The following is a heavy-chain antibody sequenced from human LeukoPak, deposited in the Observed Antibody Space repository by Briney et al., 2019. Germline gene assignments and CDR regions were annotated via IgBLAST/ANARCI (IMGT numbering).Heavy chain of an antibody. CDR1: GFTFSSYS. CDR3: ARDPSDSSGWYNWFDP. D-gene: IGHD6-19*01. J-gene: IGHJ5*02. V-gene: IGHV3-21*01. CDR2: ISSSSSYI. Sequence: PGGSLRLSCAASGFTFSSYSMNWVRQAPGKGLEWVSSISSSSSYIYYADSVKGRFTISRDNAKNSLYLQMNSLRAEDTAVYYCARDPSDSSGWYNWFDPWGQGTLVTVSS.